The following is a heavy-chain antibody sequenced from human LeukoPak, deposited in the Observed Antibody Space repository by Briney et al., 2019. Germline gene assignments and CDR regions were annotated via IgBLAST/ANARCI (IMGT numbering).Heavy chain of an antibody. V-gene: IGHV3-15*01. CDR3: GTYEIGY. D-gene: IGHD3-3*01. Sequence: GGSLRLSCAASGFTFTNAWMSWVRQAPGKGLVWLVRIKSKTDGATAGYTAPVKGRFTISRDDSKNTLYLQKNSLKSEDTAVYYCGTYEIGYWGQGTLVTVSS. J-gene: IGHJ4*02. CDR1: GFTFTNAW. CDR2: IKSKTDGATA.